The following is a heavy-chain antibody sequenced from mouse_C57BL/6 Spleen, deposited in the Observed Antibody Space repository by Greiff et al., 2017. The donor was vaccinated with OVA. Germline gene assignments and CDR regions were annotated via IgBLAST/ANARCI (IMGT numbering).Heavy chain of an antibody. V-gene: IGHV1-9*01. J-gene: IGHJ3*01. CDR3: ARGDTAVEGFAY. CDR2: ILPGSGST. CDR1: GYTFTGYW. Sequence: QVQLQQSGAELMKPGASVKLSCKASGYTFTGYWIEWVKQRPGQGLEWIGEILPGSGSTNYNEKFKSKATFTADTSSTTAYMQLSSLTTEDAAFDYCARGDTAVEGFAYWGQGTLVTVSA.